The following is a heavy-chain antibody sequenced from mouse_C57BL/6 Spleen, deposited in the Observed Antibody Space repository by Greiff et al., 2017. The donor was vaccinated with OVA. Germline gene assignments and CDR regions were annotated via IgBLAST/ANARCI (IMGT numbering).Heavy chain of an antibody. J-gene: IGHJ3*01. CDR2: ISSGSSTI. D-gene: IGHD2-3*01. CDR1: GFTFSDYG. CDR3: AKVYDGYYWFAY. V-gene: IGHV5-17*01. Sequence: DVKLVESGGGLVKPGGSLKLSCAASGFTFSDYGMHWVRQAPEKGLEWVAYISSGSSTIYYADTVKGRFTISRDNAKNTLFLQMTSLRSEDTAMYYCAKVYDGYYWFAYWGQGTLVTVSA.